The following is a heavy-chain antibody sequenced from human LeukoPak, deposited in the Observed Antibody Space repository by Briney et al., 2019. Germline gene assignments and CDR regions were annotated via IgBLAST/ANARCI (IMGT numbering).Heavy chain of an antibody. Sequence: GESLKISCKGSGYSFTSYWIDWVRQMPGKGLEWMGIIYPGDSDTRYSPSFQGQVTISADKSISTAYLQWNSLKASDTAMYYCARRYCSGGSCYYFDYWGQRTLVTVSS. CDR3: ARRYCSGGSCYYFDY. D-gene: IGHD2-15*01. J-gene: IGHJ4*02. CDR2: IYPGDSDT. V-gene: IGHV5-51*01. CDR1: GYSFTSYW.